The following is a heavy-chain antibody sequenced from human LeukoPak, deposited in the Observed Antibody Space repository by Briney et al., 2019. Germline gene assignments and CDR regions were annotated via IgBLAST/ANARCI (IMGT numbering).Heavy chain of an antibody. D-gene: IGHD3-22*01. V-gene: IGHV3-9*01. Sequence: GGSLRLSCAASGFTFDDYAMHWVRQAPGKGLEWVSGISWNSGSIGYADSVKGRFTISRDNAKNSLYLQMNSLRAEDTALYYCAQGVVVITRGVGFDYWGQGTLVTVSS. J-gene: IGHJ4*02. CDR3: AQGVVVITRGVGFDY. CDR1: GFTFDDYA. CDR2: ISWNSGSI.